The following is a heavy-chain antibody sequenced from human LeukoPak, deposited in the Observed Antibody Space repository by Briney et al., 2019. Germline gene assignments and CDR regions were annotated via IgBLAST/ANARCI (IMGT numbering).Heavy chain of an antibody. CDR3: AREASTEAIHAFDP. D-gene: IGHD2-21*01. J-gene: IGHJ5*02. CDR2: IQYDGSSK. Sequence: GTSLRLSCAASGFPFSDYGMYWVRQAPGKGLEWLAFIQYDGSSKYYADSVKGRFTISRDNSKNTPYLQMNTLRVEDTAVYYYAREASTEAIHAFDPWGQGTLVTVSA. V-gene: IGHV3-30*02. CDR1: GFPFSDYG.